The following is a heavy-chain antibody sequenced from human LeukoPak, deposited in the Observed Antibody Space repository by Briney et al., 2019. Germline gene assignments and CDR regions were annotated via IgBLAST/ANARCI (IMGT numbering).Heavy chain of an antibody. J-gene: IGHJ3*02. CDR2: ISYDGSNK. V-gene: IGHV3-30-3*01. D-gene: IGHD6-13*01. CDR3: ARVLRGGIAAPDGAFDI. Sequence: PGGSLRLSCAASGFTFSSYAMHWVRQAPGKGLEWVAVISYDGSNKYYADSVKGRFTISRDNSKNTLYLQMNSLRAEDTAVYYCARVLRGGIAAPDGAFDIWGQGTMVTVSS. CDR1: GFTFSSYA.